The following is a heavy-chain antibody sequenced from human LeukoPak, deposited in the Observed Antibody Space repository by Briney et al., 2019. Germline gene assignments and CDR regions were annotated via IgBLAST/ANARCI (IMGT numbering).Heavy chain of an antibody. CDR2: IWYDGSNK. D-gene: IGHD1-1*01. CDR1: GFTFGSYD. V-gene: IGHV3-33*01. CDR3: ARHKNWTFDY. Sequence: PGGSLILSCAASGFTFGSYDMHWVRQVPGKGLEWVAVIWYDGSNKYYADSVKGRFTISRDISKNTLYLQMNSMRAEDTAVYYCARHKNWTFDYWGLGTLVTVSS. J-gene: IGHJ4*02.